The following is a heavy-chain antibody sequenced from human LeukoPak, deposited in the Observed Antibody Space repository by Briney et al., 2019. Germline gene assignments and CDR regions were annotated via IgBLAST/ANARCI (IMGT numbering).Heavy chain of an antibody. V-gene: IGHV3-48*02. Sequence: QPGGSLRLSCTASGFTFSGYSMNWVRQAPGKGLEWVSYISSSSSTIYYADSVKGRFTISRDNAKNSLYLQMNSLRDEDTAVYYRARALAPPDGAIQLWVYFDYWGQGTLVTVSS. J-gene: IGHJ4*02. CDR3: ARALAPPDGAIQLWVYFDY. D-gene: IGHD5-18*01. CDR2: ISSSSSTI. CDR1: GFTFSGYS.